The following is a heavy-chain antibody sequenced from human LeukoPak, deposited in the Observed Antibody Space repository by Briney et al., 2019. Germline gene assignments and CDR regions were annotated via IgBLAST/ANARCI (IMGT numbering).Heavy chain of an antibody. Sequence: GESLKISCKASGYSFTTYWIGWVRQMPGKGLEWMGIIYPVDSDTSYSASFQGQVTISADKSISTAYLQWSSLKASDTAMYYCARRDYYAVSGCPFDHWGQGTLVTVST. D-gene: IGHD3-22*01. CDR2: IYPVDSDT. CDR3: ARRDYYAVSGCPFDH. V-gene: IGHV5-51*01. CDR1: GYSFTTYW. J-gene: IGHJ4*02.